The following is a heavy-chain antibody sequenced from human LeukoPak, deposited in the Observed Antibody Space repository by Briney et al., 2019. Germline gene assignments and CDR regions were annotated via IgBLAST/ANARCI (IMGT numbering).Heavy chain of an antibody. V-gene: IGHV3-23*01. CDR3: AKYTGYSSSWYWFDY. CDR1: GFTFSSYA. D-gene: IGHD6-13*01. Sequence: GRSLRLSCAASGFTFSSYAMSWVRQAPGKGLEWVSAISGSGGSTYYADSVKGRFTISRDNSKNTLYLQMNSLRAEDTAVYYCAKYTGYSSSWYWFDYWGQGTLVTVSS. CDR2: ISGSGGST. J-gene: IGHJ4*02.